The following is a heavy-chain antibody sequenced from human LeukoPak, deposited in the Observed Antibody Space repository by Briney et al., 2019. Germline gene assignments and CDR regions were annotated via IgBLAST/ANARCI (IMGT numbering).Heavy chain of an antibody. J-gene: IGHJ4*02. CDR2: ISHRGNT. CDR3: ARGYDFWSGYLY. Sequence: SETLSLTCTVSGASISSGGYYWSWIRQPPGEGLEWVGYISHRGNTYYTPSLKNRVTISVDRSKNQFSLKLNSVTAADTAVYYCARGYDFWSGYLYWGQGTLVTVSS. CDR1: GASISSGGYY. V-gene: IGHV4-30-2*01. D-gene: IGHD3-3*01.